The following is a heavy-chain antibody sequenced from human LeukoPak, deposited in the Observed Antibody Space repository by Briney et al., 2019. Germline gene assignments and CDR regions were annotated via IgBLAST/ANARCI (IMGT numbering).Heavy chain of an antibody. V-gene: IGHV3-23*01. CDR3: AKNMLRYFDWSTHFDY. CDR2: ISGSVSST. CDR1: GFTFTNYA. J-gene: IGHJ4*02. D-gene: IGHD3-9*01. Sequence: GGSLRLSCAASGFTFTNYAMSWVRQAPGKGLEWVSAISGSVSSTYYADSVKGRFTISRDNSKNTLYLQMNSLRAEDTAVYYCAKNMLRYFDWSTHFDYWGQGTLVTVSS.